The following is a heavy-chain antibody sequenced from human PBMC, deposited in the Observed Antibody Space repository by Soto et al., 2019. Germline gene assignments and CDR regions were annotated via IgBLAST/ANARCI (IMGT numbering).Heavy chain of an antibody. Sequence: EVHLVESGGGLVKPGGSLRLSCAVSGFTFSSCTMNWVRQAPGKGLEWVSSISPSSGHIYYADSVKGRFTISRDNAKNALVLQMNSLRGEDTAGYYCSVCSGGAGTKNYGMDVWGQGTTVTVSS. CDR3: SVCSGGAGTKNYGMDV. J-gene: IGHJ6*02. D-gene: IGHD2-15*01. CDR1: GFTFSSCT. V-gene: IGHV3-21*06. CDR2: ISPSSGHI.